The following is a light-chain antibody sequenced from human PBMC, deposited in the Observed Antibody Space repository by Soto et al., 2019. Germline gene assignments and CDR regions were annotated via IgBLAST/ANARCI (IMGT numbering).Light chain of an antibody. V-gene: IGKV1-5*01. J-gene: IGKJ2*01. CDR1: QSISSW. CDR2: DAS. Sequence: DIQMTQSPSTLSASVGDRVTITCRASQSISSWLAWYQQKPGKAPKLLIYDASSLESGVPSRFSGSGSGTDFTLTISSLQPDDFANYYYQHYNSLYTFGQGTKLEIK. CDR3: QHYNSLYT.